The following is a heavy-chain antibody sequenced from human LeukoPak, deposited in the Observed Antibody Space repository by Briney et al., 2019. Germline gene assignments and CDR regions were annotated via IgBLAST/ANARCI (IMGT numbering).Heavy chain of an antibody. D-gene: IGHD6-13*01. V-gene: IGHV4-39*07. Sequence: SETLSLTCTVSGGSISSGGYYWSWIRQPPGKGLEWIGEINHSGSTNYNPSLRSRVTISVGTSKNQFSLKLSSVTAADTAVYYCATRLGGYSSTIDYWGQGTLVTVSS. CDR3: ATRLGGYSSTIDY. J-gene: IGHJ4*02. CDR2: INHSGST. CDR1: GGSISSGGYY.